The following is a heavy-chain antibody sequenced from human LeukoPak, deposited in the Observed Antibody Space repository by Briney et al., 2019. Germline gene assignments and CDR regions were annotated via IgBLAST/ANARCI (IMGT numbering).Heavy chain of an antibody. CDR2: MNPNSGNT. Sequence: GASVTVSCKASGYTFTSYDINWVRQAPGQGLEWMGWMNPNSGNTGYAQKFQGRVTMTRNTSISTAYMELSSLRSEDTAVYYCARGWKSRIAAAGNWFDPWGQGTLVTVSS. V-gene: IGHV1-8*01. D-gene: IGHD6-13*01. CDR3: ARGWKSRIAAAGNWFDP. J-gene: IGHJ5*02. CDR1: GYTFTSYD.